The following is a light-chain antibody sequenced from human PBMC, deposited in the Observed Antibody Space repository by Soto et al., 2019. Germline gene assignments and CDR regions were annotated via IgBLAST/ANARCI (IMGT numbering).Light chain of an antibody. Sequence: IQMTQSPSPPSSNARGRVTIPFRASQSISSWLAWDQQKPGKAPKLLIYDASSLESGVPSRFSGSGSGTEFTLTISSLQPDDFATYYCQQYNSYWTFGQGTKV. V-gene: IGKV1-5*01. CDR2: DAS. CDR3: QQYNSYWT. J-gene: IGKJ1*01. CDR1: QSISSW.